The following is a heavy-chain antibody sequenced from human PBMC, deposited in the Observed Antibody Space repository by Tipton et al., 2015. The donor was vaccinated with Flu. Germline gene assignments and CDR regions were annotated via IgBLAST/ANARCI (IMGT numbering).Heavy chain of an antibody. CDR2: IYYSGST. CDR3: ARVDTAMVRGGAIDY. Sequence: LRLSCTVSGGSISSGDYYWSWIRQPPGKGLEWIGYIYYSGSTYYNPSLKSRVTISVDTSKNQFSLKLSSVTAADTAVYYCARVDTAMVRGGAIDYWGQGTLVTVSS. V-gene: IGHV4-30-4*01. J-gene: IGHJ4*02. CDR1: GGSISSGDYY. D-gene: IGHD5-18*01.